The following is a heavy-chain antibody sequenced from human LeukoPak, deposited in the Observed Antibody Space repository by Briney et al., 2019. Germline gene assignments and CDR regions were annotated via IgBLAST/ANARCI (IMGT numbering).Heavy chain of an antibody. CDR3: AKLPLQDYRGNWFDP. Sequence: PGGSLRLSCAASGFTFSSYAMSWVRQAPGKGLEWVSSISGSGGSTYYADSVKGRFTISRDNNKNTLYLQMNSLRAEDTAVYYCAKLPLQDYRGNWFDPWGQGTLVTVSS. CDR2: ISGSGGST. J-gene: IGHJ5*02. D-gene: IGHD4-11*01. V-gene: IGHV3-23*01. CDR1: GFTFSSYA.